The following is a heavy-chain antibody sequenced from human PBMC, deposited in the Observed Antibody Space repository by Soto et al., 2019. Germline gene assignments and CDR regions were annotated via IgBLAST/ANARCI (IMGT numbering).Heavy chain of an antibody. Sequence: PGGSLRLSCAASGFTFSDYYMSWIRQAPGKGLEWVSYISSSGSTIYYADSVKGRFTISRDNAKNSLYLQMNSMRAEDTAVYYCARQKKTYYYDSSGYYLDACEIWGQGTMVTVSS. J-gene: IGHJ3*02. V-gene: IGHV3-11*01. CDR3: ARQKKTYYYDSSGYYLDACEI. CDR1: GFTFSDYY. D-gene: IGHD3-22*01. CDR2: ISSSGSTI.